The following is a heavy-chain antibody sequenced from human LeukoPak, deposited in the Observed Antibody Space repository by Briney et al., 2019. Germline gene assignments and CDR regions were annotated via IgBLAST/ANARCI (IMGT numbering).Heavy chain of an antibody. CDR1: GYTFTGYY. Sequence: GASVKVSCKASGYTFTGYYMHWVRQAPGQGLEWMGWINPNSGGTNYAQKFQGRVTMTGDTSISTAYMELSRLRSDDTAVYYCARDTPYRGYHFDYWGQGTLVTVSS. CDR2: INPNSGGT. V-gene: IGHV1-2*02. D-gene: IGHD2-15*01. CDR3: ARDTPYRGYHFDY. J-gene: IGHJ4*02.